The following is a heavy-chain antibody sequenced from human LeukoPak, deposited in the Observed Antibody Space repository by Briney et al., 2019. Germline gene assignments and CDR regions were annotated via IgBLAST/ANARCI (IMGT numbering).Heavy chain of an antibody. CDR1: GYTFTSYD. CDR3: ARLWGGGYYYGSGSPTRYYFDY. CDR2: MNPNSGNT. Sequence: ASVKVSCKASGYTFTSYDINWVRQATGQGLEWMGWMNPNSGNTGYAQKFQGRVTMTRNTSISTAYMELSSLRSEDTAVYYCARLWGGGYYYGSGSPTRYYFDYWGQGTLVTVSS. V-gene: IGHV1-8*01. D-gene: IGHD3-10*01. J-gene: IGHJ4*02.